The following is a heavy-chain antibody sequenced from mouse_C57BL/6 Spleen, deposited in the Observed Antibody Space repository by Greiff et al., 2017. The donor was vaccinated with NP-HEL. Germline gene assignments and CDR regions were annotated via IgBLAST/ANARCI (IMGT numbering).Heavy chain of an antibody. D-gene: IGHD1-1*01. CDR1: GFTFSDYG. V-gene: IGHV5-17*01. Sequence: EVKLVESGGGLVKPGGSLTLSCAASGFTFSDYGMHWVRQAPAKGLEWVAYISSGSSTIYYADTVKGRFTLSRDNAKNTLFLQMTSLRSEDTAMYYCAREGIYYYGPYAMDYWGQGTSVTVSS. J-gene: IGHJ4*01. CDR2: ISSGSSTI. CDR3: AREGIYYYGPYAMDY.